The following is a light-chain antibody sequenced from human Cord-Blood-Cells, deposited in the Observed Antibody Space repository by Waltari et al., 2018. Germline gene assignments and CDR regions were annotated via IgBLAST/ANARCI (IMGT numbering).Light chain of an antibody. J-gene: IGLJ1*01. Sequence: QPVLTPPPSASGTPGPRVTLSCSGSGSNIRRNTVNWYQQAPGTAPKLLIYSNNQRPSGVPDRFSGSKSGTSASLAISVLQSEDEADYYCAAWDDSLNGYVFGTGTKVTVL. CDR3: AAWDDSLNGYV. CDR2: SNN. CDR1: GSNIRRNT. V-gene: IGLV1-44*01.